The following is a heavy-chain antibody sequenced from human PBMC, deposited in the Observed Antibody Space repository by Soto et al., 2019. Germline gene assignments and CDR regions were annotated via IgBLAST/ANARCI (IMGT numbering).Heavy chain of an antibody. CDR3: ARGRYSSRDRPFFLDY. V-gene: IGHV4-34*01. CDR1: GGSFSGYY. Sequence: LSLTCAVYGGSFSGYYWSWIRQPPGKGLEWIGEINHSGSTNYNPSLKSRVTISVDTSKNQFSLKLSSVTAADTAVYYCARGRYSSRDRPFFLDYWGQGTLVTVSS. CDR2: INHSGST. D-gene: IGHD6-19*01. J-gene: IGHJ4*02.